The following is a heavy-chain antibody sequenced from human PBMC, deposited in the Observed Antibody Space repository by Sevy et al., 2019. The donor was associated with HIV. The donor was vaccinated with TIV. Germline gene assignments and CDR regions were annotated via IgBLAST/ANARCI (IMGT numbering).Heavy chain of an antibody. Sequence: GGSLRLSCAASGFTFSSYGMHWVRQAPGKGLEWVAVISYDGSNKYYADSVKGRFTISRDNSKNTLCLQMNSLRAEDTAVYYCAREDYYGSGSFDYWGQGTLVTVSS. CDR2: ISYDGSNK. CDR3: AREDYYGSGSFDY. CDR1: GFTFSSYG. V-gene: IGHV3-30*03. D-gene: IGHD3-10*01. J-gene: IGHJ4*02.